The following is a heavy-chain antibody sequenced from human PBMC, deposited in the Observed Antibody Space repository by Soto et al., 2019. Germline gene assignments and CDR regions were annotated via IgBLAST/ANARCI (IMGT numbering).Heavy chain of an antibody. CDR3: ARDTGDRTFDF. V-gene: IGHV1-3*01. CDR1: GYTFSSYA. J-gene: IGHJ4*02. CDR2: INAGYGNT. Sequence: QVHLVQSGAEVRKPGASVKVSCKASGYTFSSYAMHWVRQAPGQRLEWMGWINAGYGNTKSSQKFQDRVTISRDTSASTAYMELTSLRSEDTAVYYCARDTGDRTFDFWGQGTLVTVSS. D-gene: IGHD7-27*01.